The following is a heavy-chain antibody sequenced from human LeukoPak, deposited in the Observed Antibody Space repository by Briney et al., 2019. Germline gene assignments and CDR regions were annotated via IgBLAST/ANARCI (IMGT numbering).Heavy chain of an antibody. CDR2: INPSGGST. CDR1: GYTFTSYG. V-gene: IGHV1-46*01. D-gene: IGHD3-22*01. J-gene: IGHJ6*02. CDR3: ARDYYDSSGYSLYGMDV. Sequence: ASVKVSCKASGYTFTSYGISWVRQAPGQGLEWMGIINPSGGSTSYAQKFQGRVTMTRDTSTSAVYMELSSLRSEDTAVYYCARDYYDSSGYSLYGMDVWGQGTTVTVSS.